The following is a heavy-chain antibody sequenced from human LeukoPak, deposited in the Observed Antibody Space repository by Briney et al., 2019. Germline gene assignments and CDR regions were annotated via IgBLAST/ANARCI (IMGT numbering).Heavy chain of an antibody. CDR3: ARSNVIFLEWSRPFDY. J-gene: IGHJ4*02. CDR1: GFTFTSSA. Sequence: SVKVSCKASGFTFTSSAMQWVRQARGQRLEWIGWIVVGSGNTNYAQKFQERVTITRDMSTSTAYMELSSLRSEDTAVYYCARSNVIFLEWSRPFDYWGQGTLVTVSS. D-gene: IGHD3-3*01. V-gene: IGHV1-58*02. CDR2: IVVGSGNT.